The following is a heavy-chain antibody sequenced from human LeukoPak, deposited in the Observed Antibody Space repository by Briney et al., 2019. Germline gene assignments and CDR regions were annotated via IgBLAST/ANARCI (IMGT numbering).Heavy chain of an antibody. J-gene: IGHJ3*02. V-gene: IGHV1-2*04. CDR1: GYTFTGYY. CDR3: ARGLDSRITIFGVHPGDAFDI. Sequence: ASVKVSCKASGYTFTGYYMHWVRQAPGQGLEWMGWINPNSGGTNYAQKFQGWVTMTRDTSISTAYMELSRLRSDDTAVYYCARGLDSRITIFGVHPGDAFDIWGQGTMVTVSS. CDR2: INPNSGGT. D-gene: IGHD3-3*01.